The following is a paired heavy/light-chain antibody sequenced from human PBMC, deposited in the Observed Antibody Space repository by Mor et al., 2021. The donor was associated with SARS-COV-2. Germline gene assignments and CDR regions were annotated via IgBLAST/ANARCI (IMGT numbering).Light chain of an antibody. J-gene: IGKJ1*01. CDR2: DAS. V-gene: IGKV3-11*01. CDR3: QQRSNWPPSRT. CDR1: QSVSSY. Sequence: EIVLTQSPATLSLSPGERATLSCRASQSVSSYLAWYQQKPGQAPRLLIYDASNRATGIPARFSGSGSGTDFTLTISSLEPEDFAVYYCQQRSNWPPSRTFGQGTKVEIK.
Heavy chain of an antibody. CDR2: ISSSSSYI. CDR3: ATLGDYYYDSSGHHYYYGMDV. J-gene: IGHJ6*02. V-gene: IGHV3-21*01. CDR1: GFTFSSYS. Sequence: EVQLVESGGGLVKPGGSLRLSCAASGFTFSSYSMNWVRQAPGKGLEWVSSISSSSSYIYYADSVKGRFTISRDNAKNSLYLQMNSLRAEDTAVYYCATLGDYYYDSSGHHYYYGMDVWGQGTTVTVSS. D-gene: IGHD3-22*01.